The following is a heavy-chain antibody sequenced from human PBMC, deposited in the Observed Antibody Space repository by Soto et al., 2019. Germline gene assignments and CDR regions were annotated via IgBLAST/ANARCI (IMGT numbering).Heavy chain of an antibody. J-gene: IGHJ6*03. D-gene: IGHD1-26*01. V-gene: IGHV1-18*01. CDR3: ARVGAGGSSTNYCYYYYMDV. CDR1: GYTFTSYG. CDR2: ISAYNGNT. Sequence: GASVKVSCKASGYTFTSYGISWVRQAPGQGLEWMGWISAYNGNTNYAQKLQGRVTMTTDTSTSTAYMELRSLRSDDTAVYYCARVGAGGSSTNYCYYYYMDVLGKGTTVTVSS.